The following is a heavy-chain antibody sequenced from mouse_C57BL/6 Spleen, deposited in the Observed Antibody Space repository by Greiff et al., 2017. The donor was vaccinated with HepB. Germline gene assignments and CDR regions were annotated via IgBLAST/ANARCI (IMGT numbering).Heavy chain of an antibody. Sequence: QVQLQQPGAELVKPGASVKMSCKASGYTFTSYRITWVKQRPGQGLEWIGDIYPGSGSTNYNEKFKSKATLTVDTSSSTAYMQLSSLTSEDSAVYYCARGHYGSSLYAMDYWGQGTSVTVSS. CDR3: ARGHYGSSLYAMDY. CDR2: IYPGSGST. J-gene: IGHJ4*01. D-gene: IGHD1-1*01. V-gene: IGHV1-55*01. CDR1: GYTFTSYR.